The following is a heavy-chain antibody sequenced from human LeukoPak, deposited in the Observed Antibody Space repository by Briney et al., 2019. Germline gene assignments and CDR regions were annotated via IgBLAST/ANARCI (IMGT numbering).Heavy chain of an antibody. J-gene: IGHJ4*02. Sequence: GGSLRLSCAASGFTFSSYSMNWVRQAPGKGLEWVSYISSSSSTIYYADSVKGRFTISRDNAKNSLYLQMNSLRAEDTAVYYCARDLRFGSDYWGQGTLVTVPS. CDR3: ARDLRFGSDY. CDR1: GFTFSSYS. CDR2: ISSSSSTI. D-gene: IGHD5/OR15-5a*01. V-gene: IGHV3-48*01.